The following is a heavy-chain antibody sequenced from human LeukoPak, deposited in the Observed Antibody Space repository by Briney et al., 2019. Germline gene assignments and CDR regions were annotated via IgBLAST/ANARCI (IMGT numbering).Heavy chain of an antibody. J-gene: IGHJ5*02. CDR1: GDSFTSYD. CDR3: ARMTYDGSGPNPNWFDP. D-gene: IGHD3-22*01. Sequence: VASVKVSCKASGDSFTSYDINWVRQATGQGLEWMGWMNPNSGYTGYAQRFQGRITMTRNTSISTVYMELSSLRFEDTAIYYCARMTYDGSGPNPNWFDPWGQGALVTVSS. V-gene: IGHV1-8*01. CDR2: MNPNSGYT.